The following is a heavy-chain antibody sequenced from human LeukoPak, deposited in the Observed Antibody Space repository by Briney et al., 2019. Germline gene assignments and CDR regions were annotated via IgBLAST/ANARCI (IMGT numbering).Heavy chain of an antibody. Sequence: EGSLRLSCAASGFTFSSYSMNWVRQAPGKGLEWVSSISSSSSYIYYADSVKGRFTISRDNAKNSLYLQMNSLRAEDTAVYYCARDLYGDYPWDYWGQGTLVTVSS. CDR2: ISSSSSYI. V-gene: IGHV3-21*01. CDR1: GFTFSSYS. D-gene: IGHD4-17*01. CDR3: ARDLYGDYPWDY. J-gene: IGHJ4*02.